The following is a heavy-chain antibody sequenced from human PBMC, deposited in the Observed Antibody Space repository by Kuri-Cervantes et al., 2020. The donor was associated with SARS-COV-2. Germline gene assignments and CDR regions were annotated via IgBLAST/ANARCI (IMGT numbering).Heavy chain of an antibody. V-gene: IGHV3-30*02. Sequence: GESLKISCAASGFTFSSYGMHWVRQAPGKGLEWVAFIRYDGSNKYYADSVKGRFTISRDNSKNPLYLQMNSLRAEDTAVYYCAKDRSGGTMITFGGVIARLWGQGTLVTVSS. D-gene: IGHD3-16*02. CDR2: IRYDGSNK. J-gene: IGHJ4*02. CDR3: AKDRSGGTMITFGGVIARL. CDR1: GFTFSSYG.